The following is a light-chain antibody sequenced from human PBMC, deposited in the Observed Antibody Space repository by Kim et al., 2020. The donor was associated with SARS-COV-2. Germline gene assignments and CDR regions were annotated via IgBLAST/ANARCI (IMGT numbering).Light chain of an antibody. CDR3: QQYNRWPPYI. CDR1: QGVSSN. J-gene: IGKJ2*01. V-gene: IGKV3-15*01. Sequence: VCPGERASLSGRTGQGVSSNLAWYQQKPGRAPRLLIYGTSTRATGIPPRFGGSGSGTEFTLTISSLQSEDFAIYYCQQYNRWPPYIFGQGTKLEI. CDR2: GTS.